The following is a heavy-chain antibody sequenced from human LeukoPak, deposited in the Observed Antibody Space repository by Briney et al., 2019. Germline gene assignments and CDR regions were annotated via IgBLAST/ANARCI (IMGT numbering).Heavy chain of an antibody. Sequence: ASVKVSCKASGYTFTSYYMHWVRQAPGHGLVWMGIIYPSGGGTSYAQKFQGRVTMTRDTSTSTVYMELSSLTSEDTAIHYCARAYRGYSIDFWGQGTLVTVSS. J-gene: IGHJ4*02. CDR2: IYPSGGGT. CDR3: ARAYRGYSIDF. CDR1: GYTFTSYY. D-gene: IGHD3-22*01. V-gene: IGHV1-46*01.